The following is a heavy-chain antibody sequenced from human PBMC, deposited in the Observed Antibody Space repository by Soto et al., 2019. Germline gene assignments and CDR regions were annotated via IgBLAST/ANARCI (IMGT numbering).Heavy chain of an antibody. V-gene: IGHV4-34*01. CDR3: ARGYGVVIVGAPFDY. CDR2: INHSGST. D-gene: IGHD1-26*01. CDR1: GGSFSGYY. J-gene: IGHJ4*02. Sequence: SETLSLTCAVYGGSFSGYYWSWIRQPPGKGLEWIGEINHSGSTNYNPSLKSRVTISVDTSKNQFSLKLSSVTAADTAVYYCARGYGVVIVGAPFDYWGQGTLVTVSS.